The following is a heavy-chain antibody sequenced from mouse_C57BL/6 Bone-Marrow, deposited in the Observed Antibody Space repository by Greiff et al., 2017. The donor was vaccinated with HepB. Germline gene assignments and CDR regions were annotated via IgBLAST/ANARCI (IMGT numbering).Heavy chain of an antibody. D-gene: IGHD2-4*01. CDR3: ARAYYDYDVAWFAY. J-gene: IGHJ3*01. V-gene: IGHV3-6*01. Sequence: EVKLQESGPGLVKPSQSLSLTCSVTGYSITSGYYWNWIRQCPGNKLEWMGYISYDGSNNYNPSLKNRISITRDTSKNQFFLKLNSVTTEDTATYYCARAYYDYDVAWFAYWGQGTLVTVSA. CDR2: ISYDGSN. CDR1: GYSITSGYY.